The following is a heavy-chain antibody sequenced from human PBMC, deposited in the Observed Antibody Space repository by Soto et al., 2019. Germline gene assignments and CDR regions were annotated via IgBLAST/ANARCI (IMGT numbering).Heavy chain of an antibody. CDR3: AKDSRSRRHSPYNDAFDI. J-gene: IGHJ3*02. D-gene: IGHD3-10*01. Sequence: PWGALRLSCASSGFTFSSYAMSLVRQAPGKGLEWVSAISGSGGSTYYADSVKGRFTISRDNSKNTLYLQMNSLRAEDTAVYYCAKDSRSRRHSPYNDAFDIWGQGTMVTVSS. CDR1: GFTFSSYA. V-gene: IGHV3-23*01. CDR2: ISGSGGST.